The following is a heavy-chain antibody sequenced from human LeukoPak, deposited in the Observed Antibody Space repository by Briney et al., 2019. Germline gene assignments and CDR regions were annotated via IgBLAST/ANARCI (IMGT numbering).Heavy chain of an antibody. J-gene: IGHJ4*02. CDR2: IYSGGST. V-gene: IGHV3-66*01. CDR1: GFTASSNY. CDR3: ARDPTRAGGSSGYYYGYFDY. Sequence: GGSLRLSCAASGFTASSNYMSWVRQAPGKGLEWVSVIYSGGSTYYADSVKGRFTISRDNSKNTLYLQMNSLRAEDTAVYYCARDPTRAGGSSGYYYGYFDYWGQGTLVTVSS. D-gene: IGHD3-22*01.